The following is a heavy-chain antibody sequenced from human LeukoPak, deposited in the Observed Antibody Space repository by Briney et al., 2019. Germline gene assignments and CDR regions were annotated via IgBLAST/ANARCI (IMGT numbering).Heavy chain of an antibody. CDR3: ARAVVPAAKLRGYSYGHSQSCFDY. CDR1: GGTFSSYA. V-gene: IGHV1-69*04. CDR2: IIPIFGIA. J-gene: IGHJ4*02. D-gene: IGHD5-18*01. Sequence: SVKVSYKASGGTFSSYAISWVQQAPGQGLEWVGRIIPIFGIANYAQKFQGRVTITADKSTSTAYMELSSLRSEDTAVYYCARAVVPAAKLRGYSYGHSQSCFDYWGQGTLVTVSS.